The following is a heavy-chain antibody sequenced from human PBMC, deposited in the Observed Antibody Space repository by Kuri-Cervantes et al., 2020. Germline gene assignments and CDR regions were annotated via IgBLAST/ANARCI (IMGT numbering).Heavy chain of an antibody. CDR3: ARGRGYSGYDPYFQH. CDR2: ISYDGSNK. Sequence: GESLKISCAASGFTFSSYAMHWVRQAPGKGLEWVAVISYDGSNKYYADSVKGRFTISRDNSKNTLYLQMNSLRAEDTAVYCCARGRGYSGYDPYFQHWGQGTLVTVSS. CDR1: GFTFSSYA. J-gene: IGHJ1*01. D-gene: IGHD5-12*01. V-gene: IGHV3-30-3*01.